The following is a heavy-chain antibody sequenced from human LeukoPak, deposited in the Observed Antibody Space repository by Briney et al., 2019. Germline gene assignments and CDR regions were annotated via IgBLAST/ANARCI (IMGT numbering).Heavy chain of an antibody. CDR1: GFTFSSYG. V-gene: IGHV3-33*01. CDR3: ARDYSSSAYGMDV. J-gene: IGHJ6*02. D-gene: IGHD6-6*01. CDR2: IWYDGSNK. Sequence: GGSLRLSFAASGFTFSSYGMHWVRQAPGKGLEWVAVIWYDGSNKYYADSVKGRFTISRDNSKNTLYLQMNSLRAEDTAVYYCARDYSSSAYGMDVWGQGTTVTVSS.